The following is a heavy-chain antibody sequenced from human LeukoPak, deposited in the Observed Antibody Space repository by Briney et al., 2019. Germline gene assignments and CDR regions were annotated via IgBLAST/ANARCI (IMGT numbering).Heavy chain of an antibody. CDR1: GDSISSRGYY. CDR3: AGEGLHYYDSRGYYYEGFDY. V-gene: IGHV4-30-2*01. CDR2: IYHSGST. Sequence: SQTLSLTCTVSGDSISSRGYYWRWIRQPPGKGLEWIGYIYHSGSTYYNPSLKSRVTISVDTSKNQFSLKLSSVTAADTAVYYCAGEGLHYYDSRGYYYEGFDYWGQGTLVAVSS. J-gene: IGHJ4*02. D-gene: IGHD3-22*01.